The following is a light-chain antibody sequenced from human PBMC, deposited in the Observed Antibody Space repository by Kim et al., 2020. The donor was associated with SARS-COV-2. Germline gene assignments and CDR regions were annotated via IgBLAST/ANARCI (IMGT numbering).Light chain of an antibody. CDR3: QQLNSYPLT. V-gene: IGKV1-9*01. Sequence: DIQLTQSPSFLSASVGDRVTITCRASQGISSYLAWYQQKPGKAPKLLIYEASTLQSGVPSRFSGSGSGTEFTLTISSLQPEDFATYYCQQLNSYPLTFGGGTKLEI. J-gene: IGKJ4*01. CDR1: QGISSY. CDR2: EAS.